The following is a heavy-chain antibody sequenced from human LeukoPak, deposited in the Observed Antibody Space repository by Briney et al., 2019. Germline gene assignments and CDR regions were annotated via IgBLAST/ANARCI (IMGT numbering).Heavy chain of an antibody. J-gene: IGHJ6*03. CDR1: GFTFSSYG. V-gene: IGHV3-23*01. D-gene: IGHD2-15*01. CDR3: AKNGDRGAYCTGGTCYPYFYYYMDV. CDR2: ISGSGGST. Sequence: GGSLRLSCAASGFTFSSYGMSWVRQAPGKGLEWVSAISGSGGSTYYADSVKGRFTISRDNSKNTLYLQMNSLRAEDTAVYYCAKNGDRGAYCTGGTCYPYFYYYMDVWGKGTTVTI.